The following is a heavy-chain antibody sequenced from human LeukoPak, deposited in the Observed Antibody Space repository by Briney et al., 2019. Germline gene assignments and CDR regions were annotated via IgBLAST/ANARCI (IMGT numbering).Heavy chain of an antibody. Sequence: RGGSLRLSCAASGFTFSDCHIHWVRQAPGKGLDWVALIWYDEDAKFYADSVKGRFTISRDNSKDTLYLQMNSLGVEDTAVYYCARERGGDAFDIWGQGTMVTVSS. CDR3: ARERGGDAFDI. J-gene: IGHJ3*02. CDR2: IWYDEDAK. CDR1: GFTFSDCH. D-gene: IGHD2-15*01. V-gene: IGHV3-33*01.